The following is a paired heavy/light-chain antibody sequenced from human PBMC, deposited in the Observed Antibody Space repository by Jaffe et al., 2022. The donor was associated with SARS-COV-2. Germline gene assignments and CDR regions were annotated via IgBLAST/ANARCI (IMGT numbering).Light chain of an antibody. CDR1: ALPKQY. Sequence: SYELTQPPSVSVSPGQTASITCSADALPKQYAYWYQQKPGQAPLLLIYKDTERPSGIPERFSGSSSGTTVTLTISGVQAEDEADYYCQSADSRGPLRVVFGGGTKLTVI. V-gene: IGLV3-25*03. CDR3: QSADSRGPLRVV. CDR2: KDT. J-gene: IGLJ2*01.
Heavy chain of an antibody. J-gene: IGHJ2*01. V-gene: IGHV7-4-1*02. Sequence: QVQLVQSGSELKKPGASVKVSCEASGYTFSNSAVNWVRQAPGQGLEWMGWINGDTGKATYAQGFTGRFVFSLDSSVSTAYLQISSLKADDTAMYYCARVADCTESTCYWYFDLWGRGTLVTVSS. CDR1: GYTFSNSA. D-gene: IGHD2-8*02. CDR2: INGDTGKA. CDR3: ARVADCTESTCYWYFDL.